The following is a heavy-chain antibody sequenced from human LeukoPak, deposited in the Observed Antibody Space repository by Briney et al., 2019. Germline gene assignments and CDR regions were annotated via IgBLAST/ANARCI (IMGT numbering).Heavy chain of an antibody. CDR1: GGSISNHY. CDR2: IYNAGRT. CDR3: ARDLPSYYFGSGNIFDP. V-gene: IGHV4-4*07. J-gene: IGHJ5*02. D-gene: IGHD3-10*01. Sequence: SETLSLTCTVSGGSISNHYWSWIRQPAAKGLEWIGRIYNAGRTNYNASLTSRVTMSVDTSNNQFSLQLSSVPAADTAVYYCARDLPSYYFGSGNIFDPWGQGILVTVSS.